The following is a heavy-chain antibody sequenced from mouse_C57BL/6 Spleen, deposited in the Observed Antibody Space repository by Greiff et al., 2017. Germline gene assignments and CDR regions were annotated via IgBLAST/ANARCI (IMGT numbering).Heavy chain of an antibody. Sequence: EVQLQQSVAGLVRPGASLKLTCTASGFTITNTYMHWVHQWPEQGLEWLGMIDPGNGNTKYAPKFQGQATITADTSDNTVYLQLSRLTSEETAIYYCARFGGSSSDYWGQGTTLTVSS. CDR1: GFTITNTY. V-gene: IGHV14-3*01. J-gene: IGHJ2*01. D-gene: IGHD1-1*01. CDR2: IDPGNGNT. CDR3: ARFGGSSSDY.